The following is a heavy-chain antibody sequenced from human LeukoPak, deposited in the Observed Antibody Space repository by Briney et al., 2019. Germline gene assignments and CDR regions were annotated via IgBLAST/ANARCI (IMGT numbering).Heavy chain of an antibody. CDR2: IRYDGSNK. D-gene: IGHD3-22*01. Sequence: PGGSLRLSCAASGFTFSSYGMHWVRQAPGKGLEWVAFIRYDGSNKYYADSVKGRFTISRDNSKNTLYLQMNSLRAEDMAVYYCARDLKQRSKGVVVITTGGDYWGQGTLVTVSS. CDR1: GFTFSSYG. J-gene: IGHJ4*02. V-gene: IGHV3-30*02. CDR3: ARDLKQRSKGVVVITTGGDY.